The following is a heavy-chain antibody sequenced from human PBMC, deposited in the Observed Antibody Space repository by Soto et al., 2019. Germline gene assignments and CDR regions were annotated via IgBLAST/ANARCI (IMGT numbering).Heavy chain of an antibody. V-gene: IGHV5-51*01. CDR3: ARPTYYYDSSGPPAY. J-gene: IGHJ4*02. Sequence: LGESLKISCKGSGYSFTSYWIGWVRQMPGKGLEWMGIIYPGDSDTRYSPSFQGQVTVSRDNAKNSLYLQMNSLRAEDTAVYYCARPTYYYDSSGPPAYWGQGTLVTVSS. CDR2: IYPGDSDT. CDR1: GYSFTSYW. D-gene: IGHD3-22*01.